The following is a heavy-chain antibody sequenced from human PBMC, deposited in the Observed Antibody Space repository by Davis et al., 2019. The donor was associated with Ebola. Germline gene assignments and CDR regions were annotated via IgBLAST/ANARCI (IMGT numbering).Heavy chain of an antibody. J-gene: IGHJ6*02. CDR1: GDSVSSNSVV. V-gene: IGHV6-1*01. D-gene: IGHD1-26*01. Sequence: MPSETLSLTCAISGDSVSSNSVVWNWIRQSPSRGLEWLGRTYYRSKWYNDYAVSVKSRITINPDTSKNQFSLQLNSVTPEDTAVYYCARVGGYYYGMDVWGQGTTVTVSS. CDR2: TYYRSKWYN. CDR3: ARVGGYYYGMDV.